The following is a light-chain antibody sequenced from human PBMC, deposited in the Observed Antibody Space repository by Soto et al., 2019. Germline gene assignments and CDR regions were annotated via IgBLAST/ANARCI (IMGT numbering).Light chain of an antibody. Sequence: QSALTQPASVSGSPGQSITISCTGTSSDVGSYNLVSWYQQHPGKAPKLMIYEVSKRPSGVSNRFSGSKSVNTASLTISGLQAEDEFNYYASADAVSSSPLLLVTGTKVT. CDR2: EVS. CDR1: SSDVGSYNL. CDR3: SADAVSSSPLL. V-gene: IGLV2-23*02. J-gene: IGLJ1*01.